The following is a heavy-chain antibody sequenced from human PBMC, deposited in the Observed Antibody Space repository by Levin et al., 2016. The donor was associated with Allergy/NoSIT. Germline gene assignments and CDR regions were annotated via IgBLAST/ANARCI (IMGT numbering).Heavy chain of an antibody. CDR3: TTDTTYVRMGSYLY. CDR2: IKSTLVGGTT. Sequence: WIRQPPGKGLQWVGRIKSTLVGGTTDYAAPVKGRFTISRDDSKNTLYLQMESLRTEDTGLYYCTTDTTYVRMGSYLYWGQGTLVTVSS. J-gene: IGHJ4*02. V-gene: IGHV3-15*01. D-gene: IGHD3-16*02.